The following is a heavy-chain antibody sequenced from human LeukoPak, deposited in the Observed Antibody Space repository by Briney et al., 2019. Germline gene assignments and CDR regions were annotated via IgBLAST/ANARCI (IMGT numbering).Heavy chain of an antibody. D-gene: IGHD2-2*01. Sequence: ASVEVSCKASGYTFTSYGISWVRQAPGQGLEWMGWISAYNGNTNYAQKLQSRVTMTTDTSTSTAYMELRSLRSDDTAVYYCAREGTIVVVPAATYYYYYGMDVWGQGTTVTVSS. J-gene: IGHJ6*02. CDR2: ISAYNGNT. CDR3: AREGTIVVVPAATYYYYYGMDV. CDR1: GYTFTSYG. V-gene: IGHV1-18*01.